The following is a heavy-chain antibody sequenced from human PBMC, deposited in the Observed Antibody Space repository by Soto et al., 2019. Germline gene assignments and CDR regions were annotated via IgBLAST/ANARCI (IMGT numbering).Heavy chain of an antibody. CDR1: GFTFSSYA. J-gene: IGHJ4*02. CDR2: ISGSGGST. D-gene: IGHD3-10*01. CDR3: AKDFYGSGSYWGWTWDY. Sequence: EVQLLESGGGLVQPGGSLRLSCAASGFTFSSYAMSWVRQAPGKGLEWVSAISGSGGSTYYADSVKGRFTISRDNSKNRLYLQMNSLRAEDTAVYYCAKDFYGSGSYWGWTWDYWGQGTLVTVSS. V-gene: IGHV3-23*01.